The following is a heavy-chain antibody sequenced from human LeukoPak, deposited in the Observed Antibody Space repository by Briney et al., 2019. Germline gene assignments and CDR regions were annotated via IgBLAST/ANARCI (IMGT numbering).Heavy chain of an antibody. D-gene: IGHD5-18*01. V-gene: IGHV4-59*11. CDR2: ISYSGNT. J-gene: IGHJ3*01. Sequence: SETLSLTCTVSGGSMSSHYWSWIRQPPGKGLEWIGYISYSGNTKYNPSLKSRVTISLDTSKTQISLKVSSVTAADTAVYSCARTRRGYTYGFPSRELLKAFDVWGRGTIVTVSS. CDR3: ARTRRGYTYGFPSRELLKAFDV. CDR1: GGSMSSHY.